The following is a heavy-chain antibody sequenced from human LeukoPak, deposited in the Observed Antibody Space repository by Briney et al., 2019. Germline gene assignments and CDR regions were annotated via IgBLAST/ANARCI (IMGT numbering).Heavy chain of an antibody. V-gene: IGHV1-18*04. J-gene: IGHJ2*01. D-gene: IGHD2-2*01. CDR3: ARINLGYCSSTSCYSVWYFDP. CDR1: GYTFTNYG. Sequence: ASVNVSCKASGYTFTNYGISWVRQAPGQGLEWMGWISAYNGNTNYAQKLQGRVTMTTDTSTTTAYMELRSLRSDDTAVYYCARINLGYCSSTSCYSVWYFDPWGRGTLVTVSS. CDR2: ISAYNGNT.